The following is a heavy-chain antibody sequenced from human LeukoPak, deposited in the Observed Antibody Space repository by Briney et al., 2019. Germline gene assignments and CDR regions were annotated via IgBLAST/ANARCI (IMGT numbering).Heavy chain of an antibody. CDR2: ISYDGSNK. J-gene: IGHJ5*02. Sequence: GGSLRLSCTASGFTFTNYELNWVRQAPGKGPEWVAVISYDGSNKYYADSVKGRFTISRDNSKNTLYLQMNSLRAEDTAVYYCAKDLGYYDSSGDRWGQGTLVTVS. CDR3: AKDLGYYDSSGDR. V-gene: IGHV3-30*18. CDR1: GFTFTNYE. D-gene: IGHD3-22*01.